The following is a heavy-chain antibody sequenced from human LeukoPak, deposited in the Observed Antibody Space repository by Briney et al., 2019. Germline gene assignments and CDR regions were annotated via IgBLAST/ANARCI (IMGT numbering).Heavy chain of an antibody. V-gene: IGHV1-2*02. Sequence: ASVKVSCKTSGYTLTGYFIHWVRQAPGHGLEWMGWINPNSGGTSFAQKFQGRVTMTRDTSISTAFMELSRLRSDDAAVYYCARERGYCSSSACHTSDALDIWGQGTMVTVSS. CDR3: ARERGYCSSSACHTSDALDI. CDR2: INPNSGGT. CDR1: GYTLTGYF. D-gene: IGHD2-2*02. J-gene: IGHJ3*02.